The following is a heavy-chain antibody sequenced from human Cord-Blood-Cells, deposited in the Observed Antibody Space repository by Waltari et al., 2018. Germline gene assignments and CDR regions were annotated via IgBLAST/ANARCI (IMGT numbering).Heavy chain of an antibody. J-gene: IGHJ6*03. CDR2: IIPILGIA. CDR3: ARGVSSWYSYYYYYMDV. CDR1: GGTFSSYA. Sequence: QVQLVQSGAEVKKPGSSVKVSCKASGGTFSSYAISWVRQAPGQGLEWMGRIIPILGIANYAQKFQGRVTITADKSTSTAYMELSSLRSEDTAVYYCARGVSSWYSYYYYYMDVWGKGTTVTVSS. V-gene: IGHV1-69*09. D-gene: IGHD6-13*01.